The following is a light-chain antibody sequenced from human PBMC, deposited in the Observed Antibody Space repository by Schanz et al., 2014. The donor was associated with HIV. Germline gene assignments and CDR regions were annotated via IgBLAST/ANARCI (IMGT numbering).Light chain of an antibody. CDR2: DVS. V-gene: IGLV2-14*03. J-gene: IGLJ1*01. Sequence: QSALTQPASVSGSPGQSITVSCTGTSSDLGAFDYSSWYQQHPDRAPNLMIYDVSRRPSGVSDRFSGSKSGNTAFLIISGLQTEDEAEYFCSSYTSSSTPCVFGTGTKLTVL. CDR3: SSYTSSSTPCV. CDR1: SSDLGAFDY.